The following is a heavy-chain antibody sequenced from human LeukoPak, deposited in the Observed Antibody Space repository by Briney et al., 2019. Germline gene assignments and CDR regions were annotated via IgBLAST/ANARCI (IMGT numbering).Heavy chain of an antibody. CDR1: GGSISSGGYS. D-gene: IGHD3-10*01. CDR2: INHSGST. V-gene: IGHV4-34*01. CDR3: ARGDPYRGKYFDY. J-gene: IGHJ4*02. Sequence: SETLSLTCAVSGGSISSGGYSWSWIRQPPGKGLEWIGEINHSGSTNYNPPLKSRVTISVDTSKNQFSLKLSSVTAADTAVYYCARGDPYRGKYFDYWGQGTLVTVSS.